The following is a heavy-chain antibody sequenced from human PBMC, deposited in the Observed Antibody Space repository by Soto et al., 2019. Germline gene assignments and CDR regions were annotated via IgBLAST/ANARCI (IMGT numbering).Heavy chain of an antibody. CDR2: TYHSGNP. Sequence: PSETLSLTCDVSGDTISTGGYTWAWIRQPPGKALEWIGHTYHSGNPYYNPSLKSRVIISVDRSKNQFSLKVRSVTAADTAVYYCARESTSGYCISTSCYRREDYYFDYWGQGTLVTVSS. V-gene: IGHV4-30-2*01. J-gene: IGHJ4*02. CDR1: GDTISTGGYT. CDR3: ARESTSGYCISTSCYRREDYYFDY. D-gene: IGHD2-2*02.